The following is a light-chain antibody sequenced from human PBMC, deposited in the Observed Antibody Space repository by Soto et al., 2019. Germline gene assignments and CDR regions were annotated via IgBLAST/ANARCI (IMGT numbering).Light chain of an antibody. CDR3: SSYTTSNTLV. V-gene: IGLV2-14*01. CDR2: EAR. J-gene: IGLJ1*01. Sequence: QSALTQPASVSGSPGQSITISCTGTSSDIGLYNYVSWYQQHPGKAPKLLIYEARIRPSGVSDRFSASTSGITAYLTISGLQAEDEADYYCSSYTTSNTLVYGTGTKLTV. CDR1: SSDIGLYNY.